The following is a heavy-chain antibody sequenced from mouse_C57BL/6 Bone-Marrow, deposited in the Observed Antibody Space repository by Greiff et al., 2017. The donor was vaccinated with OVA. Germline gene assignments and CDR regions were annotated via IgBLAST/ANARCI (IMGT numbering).Heavy chain of an antibody. CDR1: GFTFSDFY. J-gene: IGHJ1*03. CDR3: ARGYDYTSYWYFDV. D-gene: IGHD2-4*01. CDR2: SRNKANDFTT. Sequence: EVKLVESGGGLVQSGRSLRLSCATSGFTFSDFYMEWVRQAPGKGLEWIAASRNKANDFTTEYSASVKGRFIVSSDTSKSILYLQINAMRADDTAIYYCARGYDYTSYWYFDVWGTGTTVTVSS. V-gene: IGHV7-1*01.